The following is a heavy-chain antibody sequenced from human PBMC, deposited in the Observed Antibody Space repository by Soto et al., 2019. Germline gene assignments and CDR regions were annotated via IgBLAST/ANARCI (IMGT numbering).Heavy chain of an antibody. CDR2: IYWDDDK. V-gene: IGHV2-5*02. CDR1: GFSLSTSGVG. J-gene: IGHJ4*02. D-gene: IGHD3-22*01. CDR3: ARTVYYYDSSGYFISYFDY. Sequence: QITLKESGPTLVKPTQTLTLTCTFSGFSLSTSGVGVGWIRQPPGKALEWLALIYWDDDKRYSPSLKSRLTITKDTSKNQVVLTMTNMDPVDTATYYCARTVYYYDSSGYFISYFDYWGQGTLVTVSS.